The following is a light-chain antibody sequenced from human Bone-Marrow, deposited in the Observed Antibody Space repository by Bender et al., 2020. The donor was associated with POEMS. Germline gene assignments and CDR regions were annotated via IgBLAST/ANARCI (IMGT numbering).Light chain of an antibody. CDR2: KDS. CDR3: QSGDSRESVL. J-gene: IGLJ3*02. CDR1: VLPEQY. Sequence: YELTQPPSVSVSPGQTARITCSADVLPEQYTYWYQQKPGQAPALLIYKDSERPSGIPERFSGSRSGTTVTLTISGVQAEDEADYYCQSGDSRESVLFGGGTKLTVL. V-gene: IGLV3-25*03.